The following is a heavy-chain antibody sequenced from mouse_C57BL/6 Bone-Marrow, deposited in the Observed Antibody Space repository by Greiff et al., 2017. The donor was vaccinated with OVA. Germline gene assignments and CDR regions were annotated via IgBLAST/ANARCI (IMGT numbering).Heavy chain of an antibody. CDR2: IDPSDSYT. J-gene: IGHJ4*01. Sequence: QVQLQQPGAELVMPGASAKLSCKASGYTFTSYWMHWVKQRPGQGLEWIGEIDPSDSYTNYNQKFKGKSTLTVDKSSSTAYMQLSSLTSEDSAVYYCASYYYAMDYWGQGTSVTVSS. CDR3: ASYYYAMDY. CDR1: GYTFTSYW. V-gene: IGHV1-69*01.